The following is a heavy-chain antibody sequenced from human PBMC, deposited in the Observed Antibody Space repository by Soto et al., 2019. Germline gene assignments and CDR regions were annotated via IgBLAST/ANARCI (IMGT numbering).Heavy chain of an antibody. CDR3: ARERPDGARLDP. CDR2: IYDSGRT. D-gene: IGHD6-6*01. V-gene: IGHV4-30-4*01. Sequence: SVTLSLPCTVSGGSIGSVGCYRIRIRKNTEKGLEWIEYIYDSGRTYYNPSLKSRVTISVDTSKIQFSLKLSSVTAADTAVYCCARERPDGARLDPWGQGTLVTGSS. CDR1: GGSIGSVGCY. J-gene: IGHJ5*02.